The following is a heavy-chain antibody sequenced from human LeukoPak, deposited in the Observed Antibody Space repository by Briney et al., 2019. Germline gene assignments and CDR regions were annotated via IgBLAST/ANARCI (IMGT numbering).Heavy chain of an antibody. D-gene: IGHD3-9*01. CDR2: INAVNGNP. J-gene: IGHJ5*01. CDR3: TRSPTYYDILTGYSSPDPPENWFVS. Sequence: ASVKVSCKASGYTFTSYAMHWVRQATGQRLEWMGWINAVNGNPKYSQKFQGRVTIPRDTSARTAYMELSRLTYEDTAVYYCTRSPTYYDILTGYSSPDPPENWFVSRGQGTLVTVCS. CDR1: GYTFTSYA. V-gene: IGHV1-3*01.